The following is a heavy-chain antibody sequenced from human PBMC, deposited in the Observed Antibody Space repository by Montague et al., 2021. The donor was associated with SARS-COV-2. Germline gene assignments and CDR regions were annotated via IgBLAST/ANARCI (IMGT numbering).Heavy chain of an antibody. CDR3: SVSLNH. V-gene: IGHV3-7*01. J-gene: IGHJ4*02. Sequence: SLILSCAASGFAFSNSWMDWVRQAPVKGLEWVANIKQDGSETFYVDSVKGRFTVSRDNAKNSLYLQMNYLRAEDTAVYYCSVSLNHWGQGTLVTVSS. CDR1: GFAFSNSW. CDR2: IKQDGSET.